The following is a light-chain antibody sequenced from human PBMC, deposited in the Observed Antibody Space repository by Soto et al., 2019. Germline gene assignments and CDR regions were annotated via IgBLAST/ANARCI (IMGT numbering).Light chain of an antibody. CDR2: GAS. Sequence: EIVLTQSPGTLSLSPGERATLSCRASQSVSSSYLAWYQQKPGQAPRLLIYGASSRATGIPDRFSGSGSGTDFTLTISRLEPEDFAVYYCQQYGSSPVTFGQWTKLEIK. J-gene: IGKJ2*01. V-gene: IGKV3-20*01. CDR3: QQYGSSPVT. CDR1: QSVSSSY.